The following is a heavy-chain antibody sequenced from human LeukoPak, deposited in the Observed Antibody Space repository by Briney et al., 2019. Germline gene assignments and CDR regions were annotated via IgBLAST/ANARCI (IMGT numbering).Heavy chain of an antibody. CDR2: IYYSGST. CDR1: GGSISSGGYY. Sequence: SQTLSLTCTVSGGSISSGGYYWSWIRQHPGKGLEWIGYIYYSGSTYYNPSLKSRVTISVDTSKNQFSLKLSSVTAADTAVYYCARGFIDYYYDSSGPFDYWGQGTLVTVSS. D-gene: IGHD3-22*01. J-gene: IGHJ4*02. CDR3: ARGFIDYYYDSSGPFDY. V-gene: IGHV4-31*03.